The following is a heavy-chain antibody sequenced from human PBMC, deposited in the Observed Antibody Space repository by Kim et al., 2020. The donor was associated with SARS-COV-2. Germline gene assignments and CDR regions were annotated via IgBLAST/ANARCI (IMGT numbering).Heavy chain of an antibody. D-gene: IGHD6-19*01. J-gene: IGHJ4*02. Sequence: KGRFTISRDNSQNTLYLQMNSLRAEDTAVYYCAKDRWNSSSGWSGCFDYWGQGTLVTVSS. CDR3: AKDRWNSSSGWSGCFDY. V-gene: IGHV3-30*02.